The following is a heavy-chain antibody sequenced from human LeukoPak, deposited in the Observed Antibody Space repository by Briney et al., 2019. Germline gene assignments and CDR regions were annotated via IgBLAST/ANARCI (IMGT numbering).Heavy chain of an antibody. CDR3: AKGGSDTTYGHVDY. Sequence: GGSLRLSCAASGFTFSSYAMSWVRQAPGKGLEWVAGISGSDGSTYYADSVKGRFTISRDNSKNTLYLQMNSLRVEDTAVYYCAKGGSDTTYGHVDYWGQGTLVTVSS. CDR1: GFTFSSYA. V-gene: IGHV3-23*01. J-gene: IGHJ4*02. D-gene: IGHD2-21*01. CDR2: ISGSDGST.